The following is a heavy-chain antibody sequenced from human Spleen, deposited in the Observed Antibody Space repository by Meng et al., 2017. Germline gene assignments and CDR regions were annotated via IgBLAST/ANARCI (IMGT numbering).Heavy chain of an antibody. CDR3: ARDGGNYDFDY. D-gene: IGHD1-7*01. J-gene: IGHJ4*02. V-gene: IGHV1-2*06. Sequence: QGQLVQSGAEVKKPGASVKVSCKPSGYNFPDYYIHWVRRAPGQGLEWMGRINPKSGDTHYAQKFQARVTMTGDTSISTAYMELSSLRSDDTAIYYCARDGGNYDFDYWGQGTLVTVFS. CDR2: INPKSGDT. CDR1: GYNFPDYY.